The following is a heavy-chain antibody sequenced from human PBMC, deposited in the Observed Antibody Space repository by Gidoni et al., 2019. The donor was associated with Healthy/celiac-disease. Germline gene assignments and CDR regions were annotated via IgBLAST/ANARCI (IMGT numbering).Heavy chain of an antibody. D-gene: IGHD3-9*01. J-gene: IGHJ4*02. CDR2: ISYEGSKK. V-gene: IGHV3-30*03. Sequence: QVQRVESGGAVVRRGRSVRLSCAACGFAFSSYGMHWVRQAPGKGLEWGAFISYEGSKKYYADSVKGRFTISRDNSKNTLYLQMNSLRAEDTAVYYCVPREPDILTGVDYWGQGTLVTVSS. CDR3: VPREPDILTGVDY. CDR1: GFAFSSYG.